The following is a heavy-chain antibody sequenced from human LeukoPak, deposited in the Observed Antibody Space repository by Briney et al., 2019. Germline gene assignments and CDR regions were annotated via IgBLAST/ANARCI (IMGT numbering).Heavy chain of an antibody. D-gene: IGHD1-26*01. V-gene: IGHV4-34*01. CDR1: GGSFSGYY. Sequence: SETLSLTCAVYGGSFSGYYWSWIRQPPGKGLEWIGEINHSGSTNYNPSLKSRVSISVDTSKNQFSLKLSSVTAADTAVYYCARALSGSYYYYDYWGQGTLVTVSS. J-gene: IGHJ4*02. CDR2: INHSGST. CDR3: ARALSGSYYYYDY.